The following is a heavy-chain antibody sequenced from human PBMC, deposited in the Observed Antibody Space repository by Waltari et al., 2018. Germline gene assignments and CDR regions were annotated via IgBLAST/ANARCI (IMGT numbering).Heavy chain of an antibody. CDR3: ARDLFLPSWSGFIDGFDI. CDR1: GGSINTFL. J-gene: IGHJ3*02. V-gene: IGHV4-4*07. Sequence: QVQLQESGPGLVKPSETLSLTCSVSGGSINTFLWNWIRQPAGKGLEWIGRVSASAKTNYNPSLKSRVTMSVETSKNQLTLKLSSVTAADTAVYYWARDLFLPSWSGFIDGFDIWGRGTVVTVSS. CDR2: VSASAKT. D-gene: IGHD3-3*01.